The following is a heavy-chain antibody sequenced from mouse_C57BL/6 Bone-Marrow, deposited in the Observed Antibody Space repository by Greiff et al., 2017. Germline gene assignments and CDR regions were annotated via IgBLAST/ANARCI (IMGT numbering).Heavy chain of an antibody. J-gene: IGHJ3*01. D-gene: IGHD2-10*01. Sequence: VQLKESGPELVKPGASVKISCKASGYSFTGYYMNWVKQSPEKSLEWIGEINPSTGGTTYNQKFKAKATLTVDKSSSTAYMQLKSLTSEDSAVYYCASLLWNAYWGQGTLVTVSA. V-gene: IGHV1-42*01. CDR3: ASLLWNAY. CDR1: GYSFTGYY. CDR2: INPSTGGT.